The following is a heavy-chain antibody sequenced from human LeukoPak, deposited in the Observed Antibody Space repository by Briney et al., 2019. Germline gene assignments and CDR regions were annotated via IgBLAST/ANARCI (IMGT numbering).Heavy chain of an antibody. Sequence: GRSLRLSCAASGFTSSSYGMHWVRQAPGKGLEWVAVIWYDGSNKYYADSVKGRFTISRDNSKNTLYLQMNSLRAEDTAVYYCARDSGYDTYYYYGMDVWGQGTTVTVSS. V-gene: IGHV3-33*01. CDR1: GFTSSSYG. D-gene: IGHD5-12*01. J-gene: IGHJ6*02. CDR2: IWYDGSNK. CDR3: ARDSGYDTYYYYGMDV.